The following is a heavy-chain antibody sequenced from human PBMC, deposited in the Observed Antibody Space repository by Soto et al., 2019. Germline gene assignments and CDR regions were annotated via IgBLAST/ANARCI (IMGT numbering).Heavy chain of an antibody. CDR2: IYTSGST. CDR3: ARDGANAENGGYIDY. J-gene: IGHJ4*02. Sequence: SETLSLTCTVSGGSISSYYWSWIRQPAGKGLEWIGRIYTSGSTNYNPSLKSRVTMSVDTSKNQFSLKLSSVTAADTAVYYCARDGANAENGGYIDYWGQGTLVTVSS. CDR1: GGSISSYY. D-gene: IGHD1-26*01. V-gene: IGHV4-4*07.